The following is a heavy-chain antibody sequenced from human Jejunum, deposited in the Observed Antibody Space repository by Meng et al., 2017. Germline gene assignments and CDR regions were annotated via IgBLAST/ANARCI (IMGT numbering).Heavy chain of an antibody. J-gene: IGHJ4*02. D-gene: IGHD3-10*01. Sequence: GVSLKISCAAAGFTFRSYAMNWVRQAPGKGLEWVSGISISGGTTYYADSVKGRFTISRDNSKNTLHLQMNSLRAEDTAVYYCANEIDPGSYGVFDSWGQGTLVTVSS. CDR1: GFTFRSYA. CDR3: ANEIDPGSYGVFDS. V-gene: IGHV3-23*01. CDR2: ISISGGTT.